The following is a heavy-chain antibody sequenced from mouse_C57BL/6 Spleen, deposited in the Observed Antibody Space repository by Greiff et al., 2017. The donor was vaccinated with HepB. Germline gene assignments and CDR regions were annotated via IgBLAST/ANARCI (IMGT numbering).Heavy chain of an antibody. CDR1: GYTFTSYW. J-gene: IGHJ3*01. Sequence: VQLQQPGAELVKPGASVKLSCKASGYTFTSYWMQWVKQRPGQGLEWIGEIDPSDSYTNYNQKFKGKATLTVDTSSSTAYMQLSSLTSEDSAVYYCASNYGSSYPFAYWGQGTLVTVSA. D-gene: IGHD1-1*01. CDR3: ASNYGSSYPFAY. CDR2: IDPSDSYT. V-gene: IGHV1-50*01.